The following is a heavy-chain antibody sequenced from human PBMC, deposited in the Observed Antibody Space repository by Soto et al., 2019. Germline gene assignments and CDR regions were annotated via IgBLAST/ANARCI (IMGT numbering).Heavy chain of an antibody. CDR1: GFNFNTYD. Sequence: EVQLLESGGTLVQPGGSLHLSCTASGFNFNTYDMTWIRQAPGKGLEWVSTVNGRDFNSFYADSVKGRFTVFRDNFRKKLFLQMSSLRAEDTALYFCASGAGYDRSASYYQSTYWGRGTLVTVAS. CDR3: ASGAGYDRSASYYQSTY. V-gene: IGHV3-23*01. D-gene: IGHD3-22*01. J-gene: IGHJ4*02. CDR2: VNGRDFNS.